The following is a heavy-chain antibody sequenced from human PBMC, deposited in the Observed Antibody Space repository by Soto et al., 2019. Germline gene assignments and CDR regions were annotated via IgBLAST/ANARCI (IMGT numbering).Heavy chain of an antibody. V-gene: IGHV4-59*12. CDR3: ARARPEGARAWYMDNWFAP. Sequence: QVQLQESGPGLVKPSETLSLTCTVSGGSISSYYWSWIRQPPGKGLEWIGYIYYSGSTNYHPSPNPHMTIPVHTSKNPFPLKLSPVTAADTAVYDCARARPEGARAWYMDNWFAPWGQGTLVTVSS. J-gene: IGHJ5*02. CDR2: IYYSGST. D-gene: IGHD6-13*01. CDR1: GGSISSYY.